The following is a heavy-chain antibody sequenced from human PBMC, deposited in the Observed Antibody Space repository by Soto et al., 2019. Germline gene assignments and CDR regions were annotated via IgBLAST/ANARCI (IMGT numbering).Heavy chain of an antibody. CDR2: IIPMFVTA. Sequence: QVQLVQSGAEVKKPESSVKVSFKAPGGTFSTYAIRWVRQSPGQGLEWMGEIIPMFVTANYAQRLHDRVTITADESPNTAYMALSSLRPADTSVYFCVRGILLSLRRINNGYSGWGQGPLVTVSS. J-gene: IGHJ4*02. CDR1: GGTFSTYA. V-gene: IGHV1-69*12. D-gene: IGHD3-22*01. CDR3: VRGILLSLRRINNGYSG.